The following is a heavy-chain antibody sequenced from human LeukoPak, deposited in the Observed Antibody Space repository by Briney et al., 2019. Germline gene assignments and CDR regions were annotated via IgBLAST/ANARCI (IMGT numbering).Heavy chain of an antibody. CDR3: ARLTWDTTMVRYYFDF. CDR2: IYYTGST. V-gene: IGHV4-59*08. J-gene: IGHJ4*02. D-gene: IGHD5-18*01. Sequence: SETLSLTCTVSGGSISSYYWSWIRQPPGKGLEWIGYIYYTGSTSYNPSLKSRVTISLDTSKNQFSLKLSSVTAADTAVYYCARLTWDTTMVRYYFDFWGQGTLVTVSS. CDR1: GGSISSYY.